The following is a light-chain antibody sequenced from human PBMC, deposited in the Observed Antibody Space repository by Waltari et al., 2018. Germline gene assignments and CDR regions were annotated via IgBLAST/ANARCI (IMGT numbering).Light chain of an antibody. CDR3: QHYLRLPVT. V-gene: IGKV3-20*01. CDR1: QSVSRA. Sequence: EIVLTQSPGTLSLSLGERATASCRASQSVSRALAWYQQKPGQAPSILIYGASTRAAGIPDRFSGSGSETDFSLTISRLEPDDFAVYYCQHYLRLPVTFGQGTTLEI. J-gene: IGKJ1*01. CDR2: GAS.